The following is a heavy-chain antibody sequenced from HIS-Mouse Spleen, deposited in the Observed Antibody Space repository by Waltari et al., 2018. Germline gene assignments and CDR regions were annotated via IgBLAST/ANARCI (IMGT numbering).Heavy chain of an antibody. D-gene: IGHD2-15*01. CDR2: IYYSGST. J-gene: IGHJ4*02. V-gene: IGHV4-39*07. Sequence: QLQLQESGPGLVKPSETLSLTCPVSGGPISSSSYYWGWIRPPPGKGLEWIGSIYYSGSTYYNPSLKSRVTISVDTSKNQFSLKLSSVTAADTAVYYCASGVVVAATAVHFDYWGQGTLVTVSS. CDR3: ASGVVVAATAVHFDY. CDR1: GGPISSSSYY.